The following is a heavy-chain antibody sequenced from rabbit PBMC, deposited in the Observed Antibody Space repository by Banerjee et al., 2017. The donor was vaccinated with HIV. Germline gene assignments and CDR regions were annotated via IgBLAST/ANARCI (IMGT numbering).Heavy chain of an antibody. J-gene: IGHJ4*01. V-gene: IGHV1S43*01. CDR2: IYTDSDGT. CDR1: GFTISSDYD. CDR3: ARDLSSSGWSDL. Sequence: QEQLVESGGGLVQPEGSLTLTCTASGFTISSDYDMCWVRQAPGKGLELIACIYTDSDGTWYASWVNGRFTISRSTTLNTVTLQMTSLTAADTATYFCARDLSSSGWSDLWGPGTLVTVS. D-gene: IGHD4-1*01.